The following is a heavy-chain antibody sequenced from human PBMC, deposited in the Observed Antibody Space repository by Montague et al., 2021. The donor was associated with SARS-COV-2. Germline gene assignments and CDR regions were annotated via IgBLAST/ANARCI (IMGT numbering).Heavy chain of an antibody. CDR1: GFIVNKNY. CDR2: IYRGGTT. Sequence: SLRLSCAASGFIVNKNYMSWVRQAPGKGLEWVSAIYRGGTTYYGDSVKGRFTISRDNSKNTMYLQMNSLRAEDTAVYYCARAETYDSTGPLFYWGQGTLVTVSS. CDR3: ARAETYDSTGPLFY. J-gene: IGHJ4*02. D-gene: IGHD3-22*01. V-gene: IGHV3-53*01.